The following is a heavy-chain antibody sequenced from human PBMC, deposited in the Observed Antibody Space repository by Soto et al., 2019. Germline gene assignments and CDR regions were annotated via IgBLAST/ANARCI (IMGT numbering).Heavy chain of an antibody. CDR2: IYSGGGT. CDR3: ATRMTTAPY. Sequence: EAQLVQSGGGLVQPGRSLRLSCEASGFSASYNYMSWVRQAPGKGLEWVSLIYSGGGTDYAESVKGRFTISRDNSKNTLYLQMNSLKAEDTGIYYCATRMTTAPYCGQGTLVTVSS. J-gene: IGHJ4*02. CDR1: GFSASYNY. D-gene: IGHD4-17*01. V-gene: IGHV3-66*01.